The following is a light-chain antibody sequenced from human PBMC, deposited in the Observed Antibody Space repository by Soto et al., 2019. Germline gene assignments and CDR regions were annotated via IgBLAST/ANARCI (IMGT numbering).Light chain of an antibody. V-gene: IGKV3-20*01. CDR3: LRYGDSPPAYT. CDR1: QSVSSRN. Sequence: EIVLAQSPGTVSLSPGERATLSCRASQSVSSRNLAWYRQKPGQAPSLLIFGASNRATGIPDRFSGSGSGTDFTLTISRLEPEDCAVYYCLRYGDSPPAYTVGQGTKLEIK. J-gene: IGKJ2*01. CDR2: GAS.